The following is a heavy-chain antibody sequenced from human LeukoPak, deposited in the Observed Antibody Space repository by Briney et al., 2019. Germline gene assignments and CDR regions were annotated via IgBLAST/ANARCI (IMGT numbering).Heavy chain of an antibody. CDR3: ARVNSNDFDC. V-gene: IGHV3-48*03. CDR1: GFTFSSYE. Sequence: GGSLRLSCAASGFTFSSYEMSWVRQAPGKGLEWVSYISSSASTLKYADSVKGRLTISRDNAKNSLYLQMNSLRAEDTAAYYCARVNSNDFDCWGQGTLVTVSS. CDR2: ISSSASTL. J-gene: IGHJ4*02. D-gene: IGHD4-11*01.